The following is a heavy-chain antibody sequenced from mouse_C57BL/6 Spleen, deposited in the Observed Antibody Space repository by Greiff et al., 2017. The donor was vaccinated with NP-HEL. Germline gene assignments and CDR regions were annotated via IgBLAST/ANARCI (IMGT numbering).Heavy chain of an antibody. CDR1: GYTFTDYY. Sequence: VQLQQSGPELVKPGASVKISCKASGYTFTDYYMNWVKQSHGKSLEWIGDINPNNGGTSYNQKFKGKATLTVDKSSSTAYMELRSLTSEDSAVYYCARLDDYDPFDYWGQGTTLTVSS. CDR3: ARLDDYDPFDY. CDR2: INPNNGGT. V-gene: IGHV1-26*01. D-gene: IGHD2-4*01. J-gene: IGHJ2*01.